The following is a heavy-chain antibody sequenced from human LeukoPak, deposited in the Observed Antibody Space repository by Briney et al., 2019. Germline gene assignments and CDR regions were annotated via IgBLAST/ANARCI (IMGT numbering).Heavy chain of an antibody. J-gene: IGHJ3*02. CDR3: ARSVMTGYYFDAFDI. Sequence: GESLKISWKGSGYSFTNYWIGWVRQMPGKGLGWVGIIYPGDSDTRYSPSFQGQVTISADKSISTAYLQWSSLKASDTAMYYCARSVMTGYYFDAFDIWGQGTMVTVSS. CDR1: GYSFTNYW. V-gene: IGHV5-51*01. D-gene: IGHD3-9*01. CDR2: IYPGDSDT.